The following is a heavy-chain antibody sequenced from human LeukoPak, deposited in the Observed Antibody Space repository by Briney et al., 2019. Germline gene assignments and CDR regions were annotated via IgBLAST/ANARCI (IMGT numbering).Heavy chain of an antibody. D-gene: IGHD5-24*01. CDR1: GGSIRSYY. CDR3: ARGQLGDGYNFEY. J-gene: IGHJ4*02. V-gene: IGHV4-59*01. CDR2: IYYSGSTSVST. Sequence: SETLCLTSSFSGGSIRSYYWIWFRQPPAKEMEWSGYIYYSGSTSVSTNYNPSLKSRFTISVDTSKNQFSLKLSSVTAADTAVYYCARGQLGDGYNFEYWGQGALVTVSS.